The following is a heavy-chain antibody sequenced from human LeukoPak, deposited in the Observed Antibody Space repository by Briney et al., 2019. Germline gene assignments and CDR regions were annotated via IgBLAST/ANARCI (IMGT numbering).Heavy chain of an antibody. CDR3: ASTGGLTGFFYFDY. V-gene: IGHV1-2*06. J-gene: IGHJ4*02. CDR2: INPNSGGT. D-gene: IGHD3-9*01. CDR1: GYTFTGYY. Sequence: ASLKVSCKASGYTFTGYYMHWARQAPGQGLEWMGRINPNSGGTNYAQKFQGRVTMTRDTSISTAYMELSRLRSDDTAVYYCASTGGLTGFFYFDYWGQGTLVTVSS.